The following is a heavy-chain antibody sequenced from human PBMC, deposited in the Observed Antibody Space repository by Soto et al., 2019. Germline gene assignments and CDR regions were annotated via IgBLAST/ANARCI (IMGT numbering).Heavy chain of an antibody. CDR2: IWYDGSNK. CDR3: ARDTFKLDY. J-gene: IGHJ4*02. V-gene: IGHV3-33*01. Sequence: ESVGGVVQPGRSLRLSCAASGFTFSSYGIHWVRQAPGKGLEWVAVIWYDGSNKHYAESVMGRFTISRDDSKNTLYLQMNSLRAEDTAVYYCARDTFKLDYWGQGTLVTVSS. CDR1: GFTFSSYG.